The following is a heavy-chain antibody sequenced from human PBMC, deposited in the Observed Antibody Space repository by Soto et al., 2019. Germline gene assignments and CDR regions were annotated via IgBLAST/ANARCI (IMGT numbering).Heavy chain of an antibody. Sequence: QVQLEESGGNVVKPGRSLRLSCAASGFSFSDYGMQWVRQAPGKGLESVALLSYDGDKEYYADSVKGRFTISRDNSKNTVFLQMNSLRPEYTAFYYCGKDLMGEQWLGVMHYWGQGTLVTVSS. CDR1: GFSFSDYG. CDR3: GKDLMGEQWLGVMHY. V-gene: IGHV3-30*18. J-gene: IGHJ4*02. D-gene: IGHD6-19*01. CDR2: LSYDGDKE.